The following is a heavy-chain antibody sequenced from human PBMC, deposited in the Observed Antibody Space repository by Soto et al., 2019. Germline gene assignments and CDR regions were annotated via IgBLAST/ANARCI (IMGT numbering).Heavy chain of an antibody. D-gene: IGHD2-21*01. Sequence: EVQLVESGGGLVQPGGSLRLSCAASGFSFSSYWMHWLRQVPGKGLVWVSRINGDGDYTNYADSVKGRFTISRDNAKNTMYLRMTSLRAEDPAVYYCARELGGYSSDFWGHGALITVSS. CDR3: ARELGGYSSDF. J-gene: IGHJ4*01. CDR2: INGDGDYT. CDR1: GFSFSSYW. V-gene: IGHV3-74*01.